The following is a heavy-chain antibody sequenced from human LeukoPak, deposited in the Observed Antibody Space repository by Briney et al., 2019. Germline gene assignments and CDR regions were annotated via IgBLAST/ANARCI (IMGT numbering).Heavy chain of an antibody. V-gene: IGHV1-69*13. D-gene: IGHD4-17*01. CDR1: GYTFTNYG. J-gene: IGHJ4*02. Sequence: ASVKVSCKASGYTFTNYGITWVRQAPGQGLEWMGGIIPIFGTANYAQKFQGRVTITADESTSTAYMELSSLRSEDTAVYYCAREHGQGDYVHYWGQGTLVTVSS. CDR3: AREHGQGDYVHY. CDR2: IIPIFGTA.